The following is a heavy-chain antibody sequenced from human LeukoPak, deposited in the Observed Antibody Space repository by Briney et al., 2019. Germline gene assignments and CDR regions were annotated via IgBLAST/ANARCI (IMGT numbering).Heavy chain of an antibody. D-gene: IGHD3-10*01. Sequence: VGSLRLSCAASGFTFSSYGMHWVRQAPGKGLEWVAFIRYDGSNKYYADSVKGRFTISRDNSKNTLYLQMNSLRAEDTAVYYCAKDYYGSGSYPYHFDYWGQGTLVTVSS. CDR3: AKDYYGSGSYPYHFDY. CDR2: IRYDGSNK. V-gene: IGHV3-30*02. CDR1: GFTFSSYG. J-gene: IGHJ4*02.